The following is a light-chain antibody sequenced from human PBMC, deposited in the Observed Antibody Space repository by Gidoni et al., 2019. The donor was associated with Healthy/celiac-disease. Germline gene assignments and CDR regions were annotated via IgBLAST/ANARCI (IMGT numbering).Light chain of an antibody. CDR2: GAS. CDR1: QSVSSSY. CDR3: QQYGSSPGT. Sequence: EIVLTQSPGTLSLSPGERATLSCRASQSVSSSYLAWYQQTPGQAPRLLTYGASSRATGIPDRFSGSGSGTDFTLTISRLEPEDFAVYYCQQYGSSPGTFGQGIKVEIK. V-gene: IGKV3-20*01. J-gene: IGKJ1*01.